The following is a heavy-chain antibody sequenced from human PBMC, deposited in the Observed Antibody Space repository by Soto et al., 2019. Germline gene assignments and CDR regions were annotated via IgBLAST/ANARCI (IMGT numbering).Heavy chain of an antibody. V-gene: IGHV4-31*03. CDR2: IYYSGST. J-gene: IGHJ5*02. CDR3: ARRAAAGFWFDP. D-gene: IGHD6-13*01. CDR1: GGSISSSGYY. Sequence: QVQLQESGPGVVKPSQTLSLTCTVSGGSISSSGYYWRWIRQHPGKGLEWIGYIYYSGSTYYNPSLKSRVTISVDTSKNQFSLKLSSVTAADTAVYYCARRAAAGFWFDPWGQGTLVTVSS.